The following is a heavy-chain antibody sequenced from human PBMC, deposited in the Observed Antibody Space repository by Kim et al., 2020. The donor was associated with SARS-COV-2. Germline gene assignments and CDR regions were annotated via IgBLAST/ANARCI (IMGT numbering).Heavy chain of an antibody. Sequence: GGSLRLSCAASGFTFSSYSMNWVRQAPGKGLEWVSSISSSSSYIYYADSVKGRFTISRDNAKNSLYLQMNSLRAEDTAVYYCAREGPQLGIVATPGFDYWGQGPLVTVSS. CDR3: AREGPQLGIVATPGFDY. CDR2: ISSSSSYI. J-gene: IGHJ4*02. D-gene: IGHD5-12*01. CDR1: GFTFSSYS. V-gene: IGHV3-21*01.